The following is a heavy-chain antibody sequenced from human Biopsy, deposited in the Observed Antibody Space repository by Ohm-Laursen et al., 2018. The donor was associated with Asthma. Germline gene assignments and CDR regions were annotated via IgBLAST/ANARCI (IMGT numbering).Heavy chain of an antibody. CDR2: ISPVFGST. D-gene: IGHD6-13*01. V-gene: IGHV1-69*06. CDR3: ASPSSSREILYYYYNMDI. CDR1: GGTFGNYA. J-gene: IGHJ6*02. Sequence: SVKVSCKASGGTFGNYAISWVRQAPGLGLGWMGGISPVFGSTNIAQKFQGRVTISADIFTKTAYLEVSSLRSVDTAVYYRASPSSSREILYYYYNMDIWGQGTTVTV.